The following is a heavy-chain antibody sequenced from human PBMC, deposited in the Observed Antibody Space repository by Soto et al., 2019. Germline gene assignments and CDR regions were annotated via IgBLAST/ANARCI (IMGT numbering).Heavy chain of an antibody. CDR3: AITPYYYDSSGYYPEFDY. J-gene: IGHJ4*02. Sequence: ASVKISCKKSGCTFTSYDINWVRQDTGQGREWMGWMNPNSGNTGYAQKFQGRVTMTRNTSISTADMELSSLRSEDTAVYYCAITPYYYDSSGYYPEFDYWGQGTLGTVSS. D-gene: IGHD3-22*01. V-gene: IGHV1-8*01. CDR1: GCTFTSYD. CDR2: MNPNSGNT.